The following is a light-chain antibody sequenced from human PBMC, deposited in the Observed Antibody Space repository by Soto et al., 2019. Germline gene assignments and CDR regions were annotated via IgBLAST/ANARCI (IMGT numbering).Light chain of an antibody. J-gene: IGKJ5*01. Sequence: EIVLTQSPATLSLSPGERATLSCRASKTVSSYLAWYQQKPGQAPRLLIYDASNRATGIPARSSGSGSGTDFTLSISSLEPEDFAVYYCQQRSNWPPTFGQGTRLEIK. CDR2: DAS. V-gene: IGKV3-11*01. CDR1: KTVSSY. CDR3: QQRSNWPPT.